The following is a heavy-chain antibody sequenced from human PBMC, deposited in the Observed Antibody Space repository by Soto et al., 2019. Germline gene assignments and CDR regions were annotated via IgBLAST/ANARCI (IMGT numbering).Heavy chain of an antibody. CDR1: GFTFSSFG. CDR3: VKDRGSTIPYYFDF. CDR2: ISYDGSNK. D-gene: IGHD3-10*01. Sequence: RRLSCAASGFTFSSFGMHWVRQAPGKGLEWVTVISYDGSNKNYTDSVKGRFTISRDNSKKTLYLQMNSVRAEDTAVYYCVKDRGSTIPYYFDFWGQGTLVTVSS. V-gene: IGHV3-30*18. J-gene: IGHJ4*02.